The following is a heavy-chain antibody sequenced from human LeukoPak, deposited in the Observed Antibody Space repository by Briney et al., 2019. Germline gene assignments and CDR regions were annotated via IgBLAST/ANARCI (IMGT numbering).Heavy chain of an antibody. Sequence: SETLSLTCTVSGGSISSGDYYWSWIRQPPGKGLEWIGYIYYSGSTNYNPSLKSRVTISVDTSKNQFSLKLSSVTAADTAVYYCARQSRYYDSSGYYYFDYWGQGTLVTVSS. V-gene: IGHV4-61*08. CDR3: ARQSRYYDSSGYYYFDY. D-gene: IGHD3-22*01. CDR2: IYYSGST. CDR1: GGSISSGDYY. J-gene: IGHJ4*02.